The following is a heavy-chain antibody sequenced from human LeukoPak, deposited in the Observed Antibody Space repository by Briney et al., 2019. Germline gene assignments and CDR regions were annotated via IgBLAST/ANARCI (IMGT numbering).Heavy chain of an antibody. J-gene: IGHJ3*02. D-gene: IGHD4-17*01. V-gene: IGHV3-11*01. CDR3: ARGWDYGDYERVAFDI. CDR2: ISSSGSTI. Sequence: GGSLRPSCAASGFTFSDYYMSWIRQAPGKGLEWVSYISSSGSTIYYADSVKGRFTISRDNAKNSLYLQMNSLRAEDTAVYYCARGWDYGDYERVAFDIWGQGTMVTVSS. CDR1: GFTFSDYY.